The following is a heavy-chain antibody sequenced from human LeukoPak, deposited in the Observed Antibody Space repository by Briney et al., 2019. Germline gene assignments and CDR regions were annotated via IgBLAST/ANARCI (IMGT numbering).Heavy chain of an antibody. J-gene: IGHJ4*02. V-gene: IGHV1-8*01. CDR1: GYTFTSYD. D-gene: IGHD6-6*01. CDR2: MNPNSGNT. Sequence: ASVKVSCKASGYTFTSYDINWVRQATGQGLEWMGWMNPNSGNTGYAQKFQGRVTMTRNTSISTVYMELSSLRSEDTAVYYCARTPIAARRPRRSGFDYWGQGTLVTVSS. CDR3: ARTPIAARRPRRSGFDY.